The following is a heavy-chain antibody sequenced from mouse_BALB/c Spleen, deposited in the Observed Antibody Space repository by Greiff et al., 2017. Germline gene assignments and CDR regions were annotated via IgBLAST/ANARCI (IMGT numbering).Heavy chain of an antibody. Sequence: EVKLVQSGGGLVQPGGSRKLSCAASGFTFSSFGMHWVRQAPEKGLEWVAYISSGSSTIYYADTVKGRFTISRDNPKNTLFLQMTSLRSEDTAMYYCARCDGYYNYYAMDYWGQGTSVTVSS. CDR1: GFTFSSFG. D-gene: IGHD2-3*01. CDR2: ISSGSSTI. CDR3: ARCDGYYNYYAMDY. V-gene: IGHV5-17*02. J-gene: IGHJ4*01.